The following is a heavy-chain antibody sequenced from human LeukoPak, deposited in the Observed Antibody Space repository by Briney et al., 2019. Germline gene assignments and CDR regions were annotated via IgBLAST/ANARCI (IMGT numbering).Heavy chain of an antibody. V-gene: IGHV1-46*01. D-gene: IGHD6-13*01. CDR1: GYTFTRYY. Sequence: ASVRVSCKASGYTFTRYYMHWVRQAPGQGLEWMGIINPSGGSTSYAQKFQGRVTMTTDTSTSTVYMELTSLRSEDTAVYYCASSLRTGYSSQGAFDIWGQGTMVSVS. CDR3: ASSLRTGYSSQGAFDI. J-gene: IGHJ3*02. CDR2: INPSGGST.